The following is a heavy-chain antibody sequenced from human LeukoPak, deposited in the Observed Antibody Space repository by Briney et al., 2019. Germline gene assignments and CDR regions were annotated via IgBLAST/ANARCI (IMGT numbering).Heavy chain of an antibody. CDR2: IKQDGSEK. D-gene: IGHD3-22*01. V-gene: IGHV3-7*01. Sequence: GGSLRLSCAASGFTFSRYWMSWVRQAPGKGLEWVANIKQDGSEKYYVDSVKGRFTISRDNAKNSLYLQMNSLRAEDTAVYYCARDRSGYYYVFKSDAFDIWGQGTMVTVSS. CDR3: ARDRSGYYYVFKSDAFDI. J-gene: IGHJ3*02. CDR1: GFTFSRYW.